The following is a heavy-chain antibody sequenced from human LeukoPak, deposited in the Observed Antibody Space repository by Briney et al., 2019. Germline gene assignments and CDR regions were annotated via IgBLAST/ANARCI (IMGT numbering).Heavy chain of an antibody. Sequence: GALRLSCAASGFIFEDNGMSWVRQGPGKGLEWVSGINWNGETTGYVDSVKGRFTISRDNAKNSLYLQMNSLRAEDTALYYCATHSYYYGSGSYPHYLDYWGQGTLVTVSS. V-gene: IGHV3-20*04. D-gene: IGHD3-10*01. CDR2: INWNGETT. CDR3: ATHSYYYGSGSYPHYLDY. CDR1: GFIFEDNG. J-gene: IGHJ4*02.